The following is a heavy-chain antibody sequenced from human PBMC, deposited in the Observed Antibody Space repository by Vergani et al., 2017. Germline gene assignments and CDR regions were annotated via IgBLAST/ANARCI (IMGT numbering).Heavy chain of an antibody. D-gene: IGHD5-12*01. Sequence: EVQLLESGGGLVQPGGSLRLSCAASGFTFSHYAMNWVRQAPGKGLEWVSGISGSGGSTYYAGSVKGRFTISRDSSKNTLYLQMNSLSAGDTAVYYCAKANPRNSGYDYLYYYHAMDVWGQGTTVTVSS. CDR1: GFTFSHYA. CDR3: AKANPRNSGYDYLYYYHAMDV. CDR2: ISGSGGST. V-gene: IGHV3-23*01. J-gene: IGHJ6*02.